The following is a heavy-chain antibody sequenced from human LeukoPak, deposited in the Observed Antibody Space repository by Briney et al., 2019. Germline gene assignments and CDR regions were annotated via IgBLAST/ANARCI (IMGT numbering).Heavy chain of an antibody. CDR2: ISTSSSTM. CDR1: GFTFNTYN. J-gene: IGHJ5*02. V-gene: IGHV3-48*01. Sequence: GGSLRLSCAASGFTFNTYNMNWVRQAPGRGLEWVSYISTSSSTMYYADSVKGRFTVSRDNAENSLYLQMNSLRAEDTAMYYCARDVPVAGTAGTNRFDLWGQGTLVTVSS. CDR3: ARDVPVAGTAGTNRFDL. D-gene: IGHD6-19*01.